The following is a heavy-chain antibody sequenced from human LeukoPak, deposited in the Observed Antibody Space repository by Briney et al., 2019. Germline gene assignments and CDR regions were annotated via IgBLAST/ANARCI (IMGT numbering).Heavy chain of an antibody. V-gene: IGHV1-69*01. D-gene: IGHD4-23*01. CDR3: ARYDYSGNSGRLDY. Sequence: SVKVSCKASGGTFSSYAISWVRQAPGQGREWMGGIIPIFGTANCAQKFQGRVTITADESTSTAYMELSSLRSEDTAVYYCARYDYSGNSGRLDYWGQGTLVTVSS. J-gene: IGHJ4*02. CDR2: IIPIFGTA. CDR1: GGTFSSYA.